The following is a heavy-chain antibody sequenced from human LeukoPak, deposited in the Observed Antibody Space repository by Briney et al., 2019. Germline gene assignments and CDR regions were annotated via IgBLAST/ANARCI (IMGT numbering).Heavy chain of an antibody. D-gene: IGHD3-16*02. V-gene: IGHV3-23*01. CDR1: GFTFSSYA. Sequence: PGGSLRLSCAASGFTFSSYAMSWVRQAPGKGLEWVSAISGSGGSTYYADSVKGRFTISRDNSKNTLYLQMNSLRAEDTAVYYCAKDLSRIMITFGGVIPGAFDIWGQGTMVTVSS. CDR2: ISGSGGST. J-gene: IGHJ3*02. CDR3: AKDLSRIMITFGGVIPGAFDI.